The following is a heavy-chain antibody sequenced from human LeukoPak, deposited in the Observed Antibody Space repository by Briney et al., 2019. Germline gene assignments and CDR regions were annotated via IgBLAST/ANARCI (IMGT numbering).Heavy chain of an antibody. D-gene: IGHD3-22*01. CDR2: INHSGST. J-gene: IGHJ5*02. CDR1: GGSFSGYY. V-gene: IGHV4-34*01. Sequence: SETLSLTCAVYGGSFSGYYWSWTRQPPGKGLEWIGEINHSGSTNYNPSLKSRVTISVDTSKNQFSLKLSSVTAADTAVYYCARRGQKGAYYYDSSGTNWFDPWGQGTLVTVSS. CDR3: ARRGQKGAYYYDSSGTNWFDP.